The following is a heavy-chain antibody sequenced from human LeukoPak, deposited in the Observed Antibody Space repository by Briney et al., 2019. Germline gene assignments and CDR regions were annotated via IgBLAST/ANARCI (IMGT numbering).Heavy chain of an antibody. Sequence: GGSLRLSCAASGFTFSSYSMNWVRQAPGKGLEWVSSISSSSSYIYYADSVKGRFTISRDNAKNSLYLQMNSLRAEDTAVYYCARDMIVVGLFDYWGQGTLVTVSS. CDR2: ISSSSSYI. CDR1: GFTFSSYS. D-gene: IGHD3-22*01. CDR3: ARDMIVVGLFDY. J-gene: IGHJ4*02. V-gene: IGHV3-21*01.